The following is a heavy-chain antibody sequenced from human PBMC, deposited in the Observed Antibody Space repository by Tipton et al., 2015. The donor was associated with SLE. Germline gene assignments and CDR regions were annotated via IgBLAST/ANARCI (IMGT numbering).Heavy chain of an antibody. Sequence: TLSLTCTVSGDSISTYYGSWIRQPPGKGLEWIGYMHYRGDTNYNPSLKSRVTISLDTSKNQFSLELSSVTAADTAVYYCARWVSGYADYWGQGTLVTVSS. D-gene: IGHD5-12*01. CDR2: MHYRGDT. CDR3: ARWVSGYADY. CDR1: GDSISTYY. V-gene: IGHV4-59*08. J-gene: IGHJ4*02.